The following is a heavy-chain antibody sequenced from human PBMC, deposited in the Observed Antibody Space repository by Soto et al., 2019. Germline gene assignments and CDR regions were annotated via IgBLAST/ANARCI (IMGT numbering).Heavy chain of an antibody. V-gene: IGHV3-30-3*01. Sequence: HPGGSLRLSCAASGFTFSSYAMHWVRQAPGKGLEWVAVISYDGSNKYYADSVKGRFTISRDNSKNTLYLQMNSLRAEDTAVYYCARRGSVGCPDYWGQGTLVTVSS. D-gene: IGHD3-10*01. CDR1: GFTFSSYA. J-gene: IGHJ4*02. CDR2: ISYDGSNK. CDR3: ARRGSVGCPDY.